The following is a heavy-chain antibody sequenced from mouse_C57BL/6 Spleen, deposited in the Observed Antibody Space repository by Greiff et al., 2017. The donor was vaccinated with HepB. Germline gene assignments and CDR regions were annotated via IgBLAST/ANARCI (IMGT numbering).Heavy chain of an antibody. CDR2: IYPGSGNT. V-gene: IGHV1-76*01. Sequence: QVQLKESGAELVRPGASVKLSCKASGYTFTDYYINWVKQRPGQGLAWIARIYPGSGNTYYNEKFKGKATLTAEKSSSTAYMQLSSLTSEDSAVYFCARSDYSNYYFDYWGQGTTLTVSS. J-gene: IGHJ2*01. CDR1: GYTFTDYY. D-gene: IGHD2-5*01. CDR3: ARSDYSNYYFDY.